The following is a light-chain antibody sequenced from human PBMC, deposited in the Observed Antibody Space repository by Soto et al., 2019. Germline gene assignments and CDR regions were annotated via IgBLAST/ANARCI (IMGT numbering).Light chain of an antibody. J-gene: IGKJ1*01. CDR1: QSITTY. V-gene: IGKV1-39*01. Sequence: DIRITQSLSSVSASIGDRVTITCRASQSITTYLNWYQQKPGKPPNLLIYAASSLQSGVPSRFSGSGSGTDFTLTISSLQPEDFATYYCQQIYRTPPTFGQGTKVDIK. CDR2: AAS. CDR3: QQIYRTPPT.